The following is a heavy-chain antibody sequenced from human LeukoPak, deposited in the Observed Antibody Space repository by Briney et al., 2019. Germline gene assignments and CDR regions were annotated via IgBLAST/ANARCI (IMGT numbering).Heavy chain of an antibody. D-gene: IGHD3-22*01. V-gene: IGHV3-20*04. CDR3: ARVYYYDSSGYYYFDY. CDR1: GFTFDDYG. Sequence: GGSLRLSCGACGFTFDDYGMSWVRQAPGKGLEWVSGINWNGGSTGYADSVKGRFTISRDNAKNSLYLQMNSLRAEDTALYYCARVYYYDSSGYYYFDYWGQGTLVTVSS. J-gene: IGHJ4*02. CDR2: INWNGGST.